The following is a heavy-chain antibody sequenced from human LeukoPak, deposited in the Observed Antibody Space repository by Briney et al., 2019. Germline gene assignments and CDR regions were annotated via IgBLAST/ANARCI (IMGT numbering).Heavy chain of an antibody. CDR1: GFSFSTYW. CDR2: IKSDGSTT. Sequence: GGSLRLSCAASGFSFSTYWTHWVRQAPGKGLVWISRIKSDGSTTTYADSVKGRFTISRDNANHTLYLQMNSLSPEDTAVYYCVRVYYDSTGYYHFDYWGQETLVTVSS. D-gene: IGHD3-22*01. CDR3: VRVYYDSTGYYHFDY. J-gene: IGHJ4*02. V-gene: IGHV3-74*01.